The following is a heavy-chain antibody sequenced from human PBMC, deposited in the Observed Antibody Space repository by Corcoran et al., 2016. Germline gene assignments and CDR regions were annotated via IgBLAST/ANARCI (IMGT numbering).Heavy chain of an antibody. CDR3: ARVPPYCSSTSCYTSGIFDY. J-gene: IGHJ4*02. CDR1: GGSISSGGYY. D-gene: IGHD2-2*02. Sequence: QVQLQESGPGLVKPSQTLSLTCTVSGGSISSGGYYWSWIRQHPGKGLAWIGYIYYSGSTYYNPSLKSRVTISVDTSKNQFSLKLSSVTAADTAVYYCARVPPYCSSTSCYTSGIFDYWGQGTLVTVSS. CDR2: IYYSGST. V-gene: IGHV4-31*03.